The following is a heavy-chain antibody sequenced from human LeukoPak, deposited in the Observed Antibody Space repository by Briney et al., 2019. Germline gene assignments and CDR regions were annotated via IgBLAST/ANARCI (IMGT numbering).Heavy chain of an antibody. CDR1: GFIFSDYA. J-gene: IGHJ4*02. CDR3: AKVSYDSSGYPLDFDY. D-gene: IGHD3-22*01. CDR2: ISGSGGST. V-gene: IGHV3-23*01. Sequence: GGSLRLSCTTSGFIFSDYAMSWVRQAPGKGLEWVSAISGSGGSTYYADSVKGRFTISRDNSKNTLYLQMNSLRAEDTAVYYCAKVSYDSSGYPLDFDYWGQGTLVTVSS.